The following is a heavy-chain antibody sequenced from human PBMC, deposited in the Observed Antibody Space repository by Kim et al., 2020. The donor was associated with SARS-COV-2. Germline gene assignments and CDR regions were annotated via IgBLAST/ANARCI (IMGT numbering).Heavy chain of an antibody. CDR3: ARPMGGHYSYGMDV. CDR2: ISYNGSNK. Sequence: GGSLRLSCAASGFTFSGYAMHWVRQAPGKGLEWVAVISYNGSNKYYVDSVKGRFTISRDNSKNTLYLQMNSLRAEDTAVYYCARPMGGHYSYGMDVWGQGTTVTVSS. V-gene: IGHV3-30*04. J-gene: IGHJ6*02. CDR1: GFTFSGYA. D-gene: IGHD1-26*01.